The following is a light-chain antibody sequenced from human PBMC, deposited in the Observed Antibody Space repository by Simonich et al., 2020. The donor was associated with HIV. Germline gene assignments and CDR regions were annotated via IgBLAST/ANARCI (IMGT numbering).Light chain of an antibody. CDR2: WAS. J-gene: IGKJ2*01. CDR3: QQYYDTPYT. V-gene: IGKV4-1*01. Sequence: DIVMTQSPDSLAVSLGERATINCNSSQSILNSSNNQKYLAWYQQKPGQPPKLLIYWASTRESGVPDRFSGSESGTDFTLTISSLQAEDVAVYYCQQYYDTPYTFGQGTKLEIK. CDR1: QSILNSSNNQKY.